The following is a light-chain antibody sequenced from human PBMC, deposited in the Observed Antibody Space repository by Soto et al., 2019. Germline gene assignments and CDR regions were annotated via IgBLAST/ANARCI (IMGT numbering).Light chain of an antibody. J-gene: IGKJ4*01. CDR3: QKAKSFPLT. V-gene: IGKV1D-12*01. Sequence: DIQMTQSPSSVSASVGDRVTITCRASQGINNWLALYQQKPVKAPKLLIYSTYSLQSGVPSMFSGSGAGTDLFFTISMQQHEDFAPYYCQKAKSFPLTFGGGTKVEIK. CDR1: QGINNW. CDR2: STY.